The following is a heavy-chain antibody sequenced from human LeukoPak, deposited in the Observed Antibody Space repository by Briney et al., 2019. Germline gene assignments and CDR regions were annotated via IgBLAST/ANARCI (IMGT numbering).Heavy chain of an antibody. V-gene: IGHV3-21*01. Sequence: GGSLRLSCAASGFTFSSYSMNWVRQAPGKGLEWVSSISSGSNYIYYADSVKGRFTISRDNAKNSLYLQMNSLRAEDTAVYYCAKGATPDYWGQGTLVTVSS. CDR2: ISSGSNYI. CDR3: AKGATPDY. CDR1: GFTFSSYS. J-gene: IGHJ4*02.